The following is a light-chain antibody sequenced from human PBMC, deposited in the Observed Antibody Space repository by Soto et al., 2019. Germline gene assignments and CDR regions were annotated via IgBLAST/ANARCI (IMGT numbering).Light chain of an antibody. CDR2: GAS. V-gene: IGKV3-15*01. CDR1: QSVSST. CDR3: QQYNNWPRT. J-gene: IGKJ1*01. Sequence: EIVMTQSPATLSVSPGERATLSCRASQSVSSTLAWSQKKPGQAPRLLIYGASTRATGIPARFSGSGSGTEFTLTISSLQSEDFAVYYCQQYNNWPRTFGHGTKVEIK.